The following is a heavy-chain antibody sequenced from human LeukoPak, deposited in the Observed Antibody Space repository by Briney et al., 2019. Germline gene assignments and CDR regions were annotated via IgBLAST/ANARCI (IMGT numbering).Heavy chain of an antibody. V-gene: IGHV3-48*04. CDR1: GFTFKNAW. CDR2: ISSSGSTI. CDR3: ARGPAASGYYNSRGRYGYFDY. D-gene: IGHD3-22*01. J-gene: IGHJ4*02. Sequence: GGSLRLSCEASGFTFKNAWMIWVRQAPGKGLEWVSYISSSGSTIYYADSVKGRFTISRDNAKNSLYLQMNSLRAEDTAVYYCARGPAASGYYNSRGRYGYFDYWGQGTLITVSS.